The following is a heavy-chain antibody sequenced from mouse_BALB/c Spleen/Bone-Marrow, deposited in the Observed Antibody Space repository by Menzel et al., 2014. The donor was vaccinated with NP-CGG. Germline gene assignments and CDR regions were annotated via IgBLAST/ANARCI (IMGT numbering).Heavy chain of an antibody. CDR3: TRLSLLRGYFDY. V-gene: IGHV1S81*02. Sequence: VQLQQSGAELVKPGTSVKLSCKASGYTFXSYYIYWVKQRPGQGLKWIGEINPSNGGTNFNEKFKSKATLTVDKSSNTAYMQLSSLTSEDSAVYYCTRLSLLRGYFDYWGQGTTLTVSS. CDR2: INPSNGGT. CDR1: GYTFXSYY. D-gene: IGHD1-2*01. J-gene: IGHJ2*01.